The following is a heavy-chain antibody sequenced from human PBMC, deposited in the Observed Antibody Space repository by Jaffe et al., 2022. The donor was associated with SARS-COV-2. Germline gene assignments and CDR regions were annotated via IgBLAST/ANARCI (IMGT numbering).Heavy chain of an antibody. J-gene: IGHJ6*03. CDR3: ARGNYDYMDV. CDR2: LDPSDGST. V-gene: IGHV1-46*04. Sequence: QVQLVQSGAEVMQPGASVNLSCKASGYTFTSYHTHWVRQAPGQGLEWMGILDPSDGSTSYAQKLQGRVTMTRDTSTNTVYMELSSLRSEDTAVYYCARGNYDYMDVWGKGTTVTVSS. CDR1: GYTFTSYH.